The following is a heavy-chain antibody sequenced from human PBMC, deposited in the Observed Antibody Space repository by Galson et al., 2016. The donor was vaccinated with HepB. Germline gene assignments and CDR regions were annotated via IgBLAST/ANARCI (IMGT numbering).Heavy chain of an antibody. CDR3: ARPRYTDSWFDY. D-gene: IGHD1-14*01. CDR1: GFNFRNYW. CDR2: INFEGGLI. V-gene: IGHV3-74*01. Sequence: SLRLSCAASGFNFRNYWMHWVRQTPEKGLMWVSRINFEGGLITYADSVRGRFTISRDNAKNTLYLHMNDLRAEDTAVYYCARPRYTDSWFDYRGQGTLVTVSS. J-gene: IGHJ5*01.